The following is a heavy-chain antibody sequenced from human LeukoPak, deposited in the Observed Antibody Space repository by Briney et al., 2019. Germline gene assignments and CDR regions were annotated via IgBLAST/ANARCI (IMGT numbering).Heavy chain of an antibody. V-gene: IGHV5-51*01. J-gene: IGHJ4*02. Sequence: AESLKISCKGSGYSFTSYWIGWVRHIPGRNLEWMGIIHTGDSDTRYSPSLQSDVTTSADKSISTAYVQWSSLKASDTAMYYCARLGSSSSWSRSPLEYWGQGTLVTVSS. CDR2: IHTGDSDT. CDR3: ARLGSSSSWSRSPLEY. D-gene: IGHD6-13*01. CDR1: GYSFTSYW.